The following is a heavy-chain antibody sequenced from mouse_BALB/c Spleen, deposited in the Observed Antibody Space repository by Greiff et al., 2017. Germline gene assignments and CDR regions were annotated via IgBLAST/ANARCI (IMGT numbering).Heavy chain of an antibody. CDR3: ARAYYGYVYFDV. CDR2: INSDGGST. J-gene: IGHJ1*01. CDR1: EYAFPSHD. D-gene: IGHD2-9*01. V-gene: IGHV5-2*03. Sequence: EVMLVESGGGLVQPGESLKLSCESNEYAFPSHDMSWVRQTPEKRLELVAAINSDGGSTYYPDTMERRFIISRDNTKKTLYLQMSSLRSEDTALYYCARAYYGYVYFDVWGAGTTVTVSS.